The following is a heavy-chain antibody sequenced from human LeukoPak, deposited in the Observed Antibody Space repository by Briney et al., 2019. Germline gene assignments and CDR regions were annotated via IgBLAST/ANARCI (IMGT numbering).Heavy chain of an antibody. J-gene: IGHJ3*02. CDR2: IYYSGST. Sequence: SETLSLTCTVSGGPITTYYWSWIRQPAGKGLEWIGYIYYSGSTYYNPSLKSRVTISVDTSKNQFSLKLSSVTAADTAVYYCARDPVTSTRTRPAFDIWGQGTMVTVSS. CDR1: GGPITTYY. D-gene: IGHD4-17*01. V-gene: IGHV4-59*06. CDR3: ARDPVTSTRTRPAFDI.